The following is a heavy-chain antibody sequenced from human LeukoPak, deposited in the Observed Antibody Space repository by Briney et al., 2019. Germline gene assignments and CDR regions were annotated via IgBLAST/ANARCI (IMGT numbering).Heavy chain of an antibody. D-gene: IGHD6-13*01. CDR1: GFTVSSNY. J-gene: IGHJ4*02. Sequence: GGSLRPSCAASGFTVSSNYMSWVRQAPGKGLEWVSVIYSGGSTYYADSVKGRFTISRDNSKNTLYLQMNSLRAEDTAVYYCASGYSSSLYWGQGTLVTVSS. V-gene: IGHV3-53*01. CDR2: IYSGGST. CDR3: ASGYSSSLY.